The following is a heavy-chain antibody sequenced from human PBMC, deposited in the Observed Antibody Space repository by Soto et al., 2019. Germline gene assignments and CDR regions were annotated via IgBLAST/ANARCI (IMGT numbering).Heavy chain of an antibody. V-gene: IGHV1-46*01. J-gene: IGHJ3*02. Sequence: ASVKVSCKASGYTFTSYYMHWVRQAPGPGLEWMGIINPSGGSTSYAQKSKGRVTMTRDTSTSTVYMELSSLRSEDTAVYYCARPLLCSSTSCPAFAFDIWGQGTMVTVSS. CDR3: ARPLLCSSTSCPAFAFDI. D-gene: IGHD2-2*01. CDR1: GYTFTSYY. CDR2: INPSGGST.